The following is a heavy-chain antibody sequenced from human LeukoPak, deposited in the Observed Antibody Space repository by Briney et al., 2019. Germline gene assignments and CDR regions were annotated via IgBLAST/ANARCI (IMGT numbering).Heavy chain of an antibody. CDR1: GGTFSSYA. Sequence: SVKVSCKASGGTFSSYAISWVRQAPGQGLEWMGRIIPIFGTANYAQKFQGRVTITTDESTSTAYMELSSLRSEDTAVYYCAREVSITGTTFDGDYWGQGTLVTVSS. D-gene: IGHD1-7*01. J-gene: IGHJ4*02. CDR3: AREVSITGTTFDGDY. V-gene: IGHV1-69*05. CDR2: IIPIFGTA.